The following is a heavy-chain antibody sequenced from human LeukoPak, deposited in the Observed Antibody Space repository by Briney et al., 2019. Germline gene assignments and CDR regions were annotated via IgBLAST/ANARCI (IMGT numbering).Heavy chain of an antibody. CDR1: GGTFSSYA. CDR3: ARDPTREKNWFDP. Sequence: ASVKVSCKASGGTFSSYAISWVRQARGQGLEWMGGIIPIFGTANYAQKFQGRVTITADESTSTAYMELSSLRSEDTAVYYCARDPTREKNWFDPWGQGTLVTVSS. J-gene: IGHJ5*02. V-gene: IGHV1-69*01. CDR2: IIPIFGTA.